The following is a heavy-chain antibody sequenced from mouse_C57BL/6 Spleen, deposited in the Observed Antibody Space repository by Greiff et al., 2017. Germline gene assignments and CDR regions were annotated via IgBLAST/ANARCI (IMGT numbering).Heavy chain of an antibody. V-gene: IGHV1-50*01. J-gene: IGHJ2*01. CDR3: ARGEYDGKVYFDY. CDR1: GYTFTSYW. CDR2: IDPSDSYT. Sequence: QVQLQQPGAELVKPGASVKLSCKASGYTFTSYWMQWVKQRPGQGLEWIGEIDPSDSYTNYNQKFKGKATLTVDPSSSTAYMQLSSLTSEDSAVYYCARGEYDGKVYFDYWGQGTTLTVSS. D-gene: IGHD2-3*01.